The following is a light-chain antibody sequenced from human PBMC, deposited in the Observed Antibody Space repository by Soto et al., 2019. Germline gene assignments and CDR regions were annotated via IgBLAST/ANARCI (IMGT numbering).Light chain of an antibody. CDR2: DAS. CDR3: QQHSNWPWT. J-gene: IGKJ1*01. V-gene: IGKV3-11*01. Sequence: EIVLTQSPATLSLSPGERATLSCRASQSVSSYLAWYQQKPGHAPKLLIYDASNRATGIPARFSGSGSGTVSSLTSSSLEPEVVAYYYRQQHSNWPWTFGQGTKVEIK. CDR1: QSVSSY.